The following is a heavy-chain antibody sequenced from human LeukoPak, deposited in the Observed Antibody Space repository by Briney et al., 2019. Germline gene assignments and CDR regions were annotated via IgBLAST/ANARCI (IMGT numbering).Heavy chain of an antibody. CDR1: GYTFTSYG. CDR3: ARGSGGLDY. CDR2: LTAHNGNT. V-gene: IGHV1-18*01. J-gene: IGHJ4*02. Sequence: GASLKVSCKASGYTFTSYGISWVRQAPAQPLEWMGWLTAHNGNTNSAQKLPGRVTMTTDTSTSTADMEVRSLRSDDTAVYYCARGSGGLDYWGQGTLVTVSS. D-gene: IGHD2-15*01.